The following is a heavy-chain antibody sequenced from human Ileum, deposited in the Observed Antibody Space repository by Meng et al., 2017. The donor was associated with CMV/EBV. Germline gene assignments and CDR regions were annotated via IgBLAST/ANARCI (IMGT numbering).Heavy chain of an antibody. J-gene: IGHJ5*02. CDR3: VKDDNDYMGEIGS. CDR2: IYTDDFKT. CDR1: GFTFMKYA. V-gene: IGHV3-23*03. Sequence: ASGFTFMKYAMSWVRQAPGKGLEWVAVIYTDDFKTYYADSVKGRFTISRDRSKNTLYLQMNGLRADDTAMYYCVKDDNDYMGEIGSWGQGTLVTVSS. D-gene: IGHD3-16*01.